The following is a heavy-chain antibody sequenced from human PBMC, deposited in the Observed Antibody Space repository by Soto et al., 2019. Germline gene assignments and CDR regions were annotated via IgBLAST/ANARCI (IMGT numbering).Heavy chain of an antibody. V-gene: IGHV1-2*02. D-gene: IGHD2-15*01. J-gene: IGHJ3*02. CDR3: ASRRVCSGYSCYDAFDI. CDR1: GYIFTDYY. Sequence: QVQLLQFGTEVKKPGASVKVSCKASGYIFTDYYFNWVRQAPGQGLEWMGWVDPNSGDTKYAQKLHGRVTMTTATSISTAYMELSRLTSDDTATYYCASRRVCSGYSCYDAFDIWGQGTLVTVSS. CDR2: VDPNSGDT.